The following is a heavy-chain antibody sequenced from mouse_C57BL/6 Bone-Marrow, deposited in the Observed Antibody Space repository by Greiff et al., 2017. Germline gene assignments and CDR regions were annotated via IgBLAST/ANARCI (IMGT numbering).Heavy chain of an antibody. D-gene: IGHD2-2*01. Sequence: VQVVESGAELVRPGASVTLSCKASGYTFTDYEMHWVKQTPVHGLEWIGAIDPETGGTAYNQKFKGKAILTADKSSSTAYMELRSLTSEDSAVYYCTRLLWLRPFDDGGQGTTLTVSS. CDR2: IDPETGGT. CDR3: TRLLWLRPFDD. J-gene: IGHJ2*01. CDR1: GYTFTDYE. V-gene: IGHV1-15*01.